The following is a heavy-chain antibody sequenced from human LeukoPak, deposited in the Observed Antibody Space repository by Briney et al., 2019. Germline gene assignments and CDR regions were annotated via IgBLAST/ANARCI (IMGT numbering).Heavy chain of an antibody. CDR2: IIPIFGTA. D-gene: IGHD3-22*01. J-gene: IGHJ4*02. Sequence: AASVKVSCKASGGTLSSYAISWVRQAPGQGLERMGRIIPIFGTANYAQKFQGRVTITTDESTSTAYMELSSLRSEDTAVYYCARDRLSDYYDSSGYLDYWGQGTLVTVSS. CDR1: GGTLSSYA. V-gene: IGHV1-69*05. CDR3: ARDRLSDYYDSSGYLDY.